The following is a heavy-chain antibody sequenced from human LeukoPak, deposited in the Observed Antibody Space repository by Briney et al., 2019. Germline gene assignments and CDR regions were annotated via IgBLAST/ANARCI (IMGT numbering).Heavy chain of an antibody. D-gene: IGHD1-26*01. CDR3: AKGQRGIVGASFDY. J-gene: IGHJ4*02. CDR1: GFTFDDYA. CDR2: ISGDGSST. Sequence: GGSLRLSCAASGFTFDDYAMHWVRQAPGKGLEWVSLISGDGSSTYYADSVKGRFTISRDNSKNSLYLQMNSLRTEDTALYYCAKGQRGIVGASFDYWGQGTRSPSPQ. V-gene: IGHV3-43*02.